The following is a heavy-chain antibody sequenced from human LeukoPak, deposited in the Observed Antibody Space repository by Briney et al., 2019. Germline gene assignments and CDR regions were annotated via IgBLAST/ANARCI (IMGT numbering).Heavy chain of an antibody. J-gene: IGHJ6*02. D-gene: IGHD2-15*01. CDR1: GYSFNSYG. CDR3: ARDGYCSGGGCYNAYGMDV. V-gene: IGHV1-18*01. Sequence: ASVKVSCKASGYSFNSYGISWVRPAPEQGLEWMGWIRGYNGNTNYAQTVQGRVTMTTDTSTSTAYMELRSLRSDDTAGYYCARDGYCSGGGCYNAYGMDVWGQGTTVTVSS. CDR2: IRGYNGNT.